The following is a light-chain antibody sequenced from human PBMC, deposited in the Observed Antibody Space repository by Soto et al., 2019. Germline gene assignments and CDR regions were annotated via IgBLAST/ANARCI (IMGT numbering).Light chain of an antibody. V-gene: IGKV3-20*01. CDR3: QQYYDTGT. CDR1: QSISTIF. Sequence: EIVLTQSPGTLSLSPGARATLSCRASQSISTIFLAWYQQKPGQAPRLLISGASNRATGIPDRFSGSGSGTDFTLTINRLEPEDFAVYYCQQYYDTGTFGQGTKVDIK. J-gene: IGKJ1*01. CDR2: GAS.